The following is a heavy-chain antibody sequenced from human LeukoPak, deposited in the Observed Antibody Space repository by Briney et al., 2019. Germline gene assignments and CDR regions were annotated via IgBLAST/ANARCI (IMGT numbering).Heavy chain of an antibody. D-gene: IGHD3-16*01. J-gene: IGHJ3*01. V-gene: IGHV3-23*01. CDR2: IADAGT. Sequence: GGSLRLSCAASGFIVNDFAMTWVRQAPGKGLEWVSTIADAGTYYADSVKGRFIISRDNSKNMLYLQLNSLRADDTAMYYCARNLGPFDVRGHGTMVTVSS. CDR3: ARNLGPFDV. CDR1: GFIVNDFA.